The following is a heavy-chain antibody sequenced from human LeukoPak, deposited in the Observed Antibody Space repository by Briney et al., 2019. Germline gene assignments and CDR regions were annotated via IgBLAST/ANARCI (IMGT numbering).Heavy chain of an antibody. J-gene: IGHJ4*02. V-gene: IGHV1-24*01. Sequence: GASVKVSCKASGYTFTSYYMHWVRQAPGKGLEWMGGFDPEDGETIYAQKSQGRVTMTEDTSTDTAYMELSSLRSEDTAMYYCATVSFWGQGTLVTVSS. CDR3: ATVSF. CDR1: GYTFTSYY. CDR2: FDPEDGET.